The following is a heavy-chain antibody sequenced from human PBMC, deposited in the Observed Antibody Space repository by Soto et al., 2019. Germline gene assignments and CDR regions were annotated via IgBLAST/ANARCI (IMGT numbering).Heavy chain of an antibody. V-gene: IGHV1-18*01. CDR2: ISAYNGNT. J-gene: IGHJ5*02. CDR1: GYTFTSYG. CDR3: AREGHSSGWDEVWFDP. D-gene: IGHD6-19*01. Sequence: QVQLVQSGAEVKKPGASVKVSCKASGYTFTSYGISWVRQAPGQGLEWMGWISAYNGNTNYAQKLQGRVTMTTDTSTSTAYTELRSLRSDDTAVYYCAREGHSSGWDEVWFDPWGQGTLVTVSS.